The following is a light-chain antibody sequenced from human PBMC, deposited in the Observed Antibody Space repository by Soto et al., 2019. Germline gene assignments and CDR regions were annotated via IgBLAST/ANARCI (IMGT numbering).Light chain of an antibody. Sequence: QSVRTQPASVSGSPGQSITISCTGTSSDVGGYDYVSWYQQHPGKAPKLMIYEVSYRPSGVSNRFSGSKSGNTASLTISGLQAEDEADYYCSSYTGSSTYVFGTGTKVTVL. J-gene: IGLJ1*01. CDR3: SSYTGSSTYV. V-gene: IGLV2-14*01. CDR1: SSDVGGYDY. CDR2: EVS.